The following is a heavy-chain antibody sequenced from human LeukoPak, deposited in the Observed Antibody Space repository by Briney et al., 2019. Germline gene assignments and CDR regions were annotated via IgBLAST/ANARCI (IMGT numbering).Heavy chain of an antibody. Sequence: EASVKVSCKASGYTFTSYDINWVRQATGQGLEWMGWMNPNSGNTGYAQKFQGRVTMTRNTSISTAYMELSSLRSEDTAVYYCARGRGWFGILIIAGGAFDIWGQGTMVTVSS. CDR2: MNPNSGNT. CDR1: GYTFTSYD. V-gene: IGHV1-8*01. J-gene: IGHJ3*02. D-gene: IGHD3-10*01. CDR3: ARGRGWFGILIIAGGAFDI.